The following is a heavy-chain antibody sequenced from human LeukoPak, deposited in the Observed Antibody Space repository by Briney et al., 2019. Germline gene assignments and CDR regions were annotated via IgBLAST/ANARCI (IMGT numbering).Heavy chain of an antibody. CDR1: GGSISSGSYY. Sequence: KPSETLSLTCTVSGGSISSGSYYWSWIRQPAGKGLEWIGRIYTSGCTNYNPSLKSRVTISVDTSKNQFSLKLSSVTAADTAVYYCARGEYDFWSGYYTISAFDIWGQGTMVTVSS. V-gene: IGHV4-61*02. D-gene: IGHD3-3*01. CDR3: ARGEYDFWSGYYTISAFDI. CDR2: IYTSGCT. J-gene: IGHJ3*02.